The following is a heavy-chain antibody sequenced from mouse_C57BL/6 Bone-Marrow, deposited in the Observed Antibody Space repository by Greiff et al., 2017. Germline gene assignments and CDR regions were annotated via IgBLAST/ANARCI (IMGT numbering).Heavy chain of an antibody. CDR2: IYPRSGNT. CDR3: ARWGPYYPFDY. Sequence: VKVVESGAELARPGASVKLSCKASGYTFTSYGISWVKQRTGQGLEWIGEIYPRSGNTYYNEKFKGKATLTADKSSSTAYMELRSLTSEDSAVYFCARWGPYYPFDYWGQGTTLTVSS. J-gene: IGHJ2*01. CDR1: GYTFTSYG. D-gene: IGHD1-1*01. V-gene: IGHV1-81*01.